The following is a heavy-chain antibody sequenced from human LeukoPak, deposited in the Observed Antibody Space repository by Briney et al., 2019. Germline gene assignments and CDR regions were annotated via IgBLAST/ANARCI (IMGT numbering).Heavy chain of an antibody. D-gene: IGHD3-22*01. CDR3: ARERNSGYSSLGP. CDR1: GYTFTDYY. J-gene: IGHJ4*02. CDR2: INPNNFDS. V-gene: IGHV1-2*04. Sequence: RASVKVSCKASGYTFTDYYIHWVRQAPGQGLEWMGWINPNNFDSKYAQKFQGSVTMTRDTSIATAYMELRRLTSDDTAVYYCARERNSGYSSLGPWGQGTLVTVSS.